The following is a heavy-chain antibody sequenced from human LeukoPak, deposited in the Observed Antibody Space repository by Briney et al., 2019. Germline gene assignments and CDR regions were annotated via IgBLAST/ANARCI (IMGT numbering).Heavy chain of an antibody. CDR1: GGSISSSSYY. V-gene: IGHV4-39*07. CDR2: IYYSGST. CDR3: ARGMGGYDYNYFDY. Sequence: SETLSLTCTVSGGSISSSSYYWGWIRQPPGKGLEWIGSIYYSGSTYYNPSFKSRVTISVDTSKNQFSLKLSSVTAADTAVYYCARGMGGYDYNYFDYWGQGTLVTVSS. D-gene: IGHD5-12*01. J-gene: IGHJ4*02.